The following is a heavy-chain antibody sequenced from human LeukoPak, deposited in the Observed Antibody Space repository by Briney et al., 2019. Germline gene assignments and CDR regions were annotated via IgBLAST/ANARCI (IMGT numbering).Heavy chain of an antibody. CDR3: ARATTRIAMIRGVDYYYYYMDV. J-gene: IGHJ6*03. D-gene: IGHD3-10*01. CDR2: IDWNGGST. Sequence: GGSLRLSCAASGFTFDEYGMSWVRLAPGKGLEWVSGIDWNGGSTGYADFVKGRFTISRDNVKNFLYLQMNSLRVEDTALYYCARATTRIAMIRGVDYYYYYMDVWGKGTTVTVSS. V-gene: IGHV3-20*04. CDR1: GFTFDEYG.